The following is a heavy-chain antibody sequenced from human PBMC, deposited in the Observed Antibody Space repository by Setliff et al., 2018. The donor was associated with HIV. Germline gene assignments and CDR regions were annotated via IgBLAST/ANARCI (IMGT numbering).Heavy chain of an antibody. CDR2: IKSKTDGGST. Sequence: SCAASGFTFSNAWMSWVRQAPGKGLKWVGRIKSKTDGGSTDYAAPVKGRFTISRDDSKNTLYLHMNSLKTEDSAMYYCTTELYYYGSGSYYNPTPDYYYYMDVWGKGTTVTVSS. D-gene: IGHD3-10*01. J-gene: IGHJ6*03. V-gene: IGHV3-15*01. CDR1: GFTFSNAW. CDR3: TTELYYYGSGSYYNPTPDYYYYMDV.